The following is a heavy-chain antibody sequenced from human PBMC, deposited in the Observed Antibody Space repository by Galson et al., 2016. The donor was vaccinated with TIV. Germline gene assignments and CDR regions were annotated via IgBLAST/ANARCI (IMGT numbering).Heavy chain of an antibody. J-gene: IGHJ4*02. V-gene: IGHV5-10-1*01. CDR2: IDPRDSYT. D-gene: IGHD5-12*01. CDR1: GYTFTTYW. CDR3: ARHRGNMVARFEI. Sequence: QSGAEVKKPGESLRISCKGSGYTFTTYWISWVRQMPGKGLEWMGKIDPRDSYTNYSPSFQGHVTLSADKSIGTAYLSWGSLKASDSAIYYCARHRGNMVARFEIWGQGTLVTASS.